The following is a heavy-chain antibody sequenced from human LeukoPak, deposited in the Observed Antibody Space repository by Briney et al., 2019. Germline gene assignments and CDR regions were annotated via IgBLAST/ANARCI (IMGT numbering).Heavy chain of an antibody. Sequence: SETLSLTCTVSGGSISSYYWSWIRQPPGKGLEWIGCIYYSGSTNYNPSLKSRVTMSVDTSKNQFSLKLSSVTAADTAVYYCARDRGDYGDNFDYWGQGTLVTVSS. CDR2: IYYSGST. D-gene: IGHD4-17*01. V-gene: IGHV4-59*12. CDR3: ARDRGDYGDNFDY. CDR1: GGSISSYY. J-gene: IGHJ4*02.